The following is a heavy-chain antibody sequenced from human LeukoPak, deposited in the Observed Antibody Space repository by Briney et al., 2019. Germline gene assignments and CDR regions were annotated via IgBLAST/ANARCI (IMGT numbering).Heavy chain of an antibody. D-gene: IGHD2-21*01. CDR3: ARDGSPSDS. CDR1: GFNFCSYA. Sequence: GGSLRLSRAASGFNFCSYAMRWVRQAPGKGLEWVAKIKQDGSEKYYVDSVKGRFTISRDNAKNTLYLQMNSLRAGDTAVYYCARDGSPSDSWGPGKPVTVSS. V-gene: IGHV3-7*05. J-gene: IGHJ5*02. CDR2: IKQDGSEK.